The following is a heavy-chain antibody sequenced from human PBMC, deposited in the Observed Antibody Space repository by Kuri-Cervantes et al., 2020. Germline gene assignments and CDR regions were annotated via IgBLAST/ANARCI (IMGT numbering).Heavy chain of an antibody. J-gene: IGHJ6*03. CDR3: ARDWAAAGTNYYYYMDV. D-gene: IGHD6-13*01. Sequence: ESLKISCAVYGGSFSGYYWSWIRQPPGKGLEWIGEINHSGSTNYNPSLKSRVTISVDKSKNQFSLKLSSVTAADTAVYYCARDWAAAGTNYYYYMDVWGKGTTVTVSS. CDR1: GGSFSGYY. V-gene: IGHV4-34*01. CDR2: INHSGST.